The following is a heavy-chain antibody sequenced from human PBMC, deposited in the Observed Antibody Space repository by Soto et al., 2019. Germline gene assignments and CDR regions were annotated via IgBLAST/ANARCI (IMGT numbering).Heavy chain of an antibody. CDR2: IYYSGST. CDR3: AREPPAAGENWFDP. Sequence: SETLSLTCTVSGGSTSNYYWNWIRQPPGKGLEWIGYIYYSGSTNYNPSLKSRVTISIDTSKNQFSLKLSSVTAADTAVYYCAREPPAAGENWFDPWGQGTLVTVSS. D-gene: IGHD6-13*01. V-gene: IGHV4-59*01. J-gene: IGHJ5*02. CDR1: GGSTSNYY.